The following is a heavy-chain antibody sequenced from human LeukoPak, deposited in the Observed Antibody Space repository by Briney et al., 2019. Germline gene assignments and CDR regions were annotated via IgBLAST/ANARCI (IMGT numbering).Heavy chain of an antibody. CDR2: INHSGST. CDR3: ARGFGELSNHFDY. J-gene: IGHJ4*02. CDR1: GGSFSGYY. V-gene: IGHV4-34*01. D-gene: IGHD3-10*01. Sequence: SETLSLTCAVYGGSFSGYYWSWIRQPPGKGLEWIGEINHSGSTNYNPSLKSRVTISVDTSKNQFSLKLSSVTAADTAVYYCARGFGELSNHFDYWGQGTLVTVSS.